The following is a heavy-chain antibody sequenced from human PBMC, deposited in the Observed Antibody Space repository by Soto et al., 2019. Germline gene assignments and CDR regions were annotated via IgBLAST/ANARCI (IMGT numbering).Heavy chain of an antibody. CDR1: GFTFSSYT. CDR3: ARDLEYSSGLHGY. V-gene: IGHV3-23*01. Sequence: PGGSLRLSCAASGFTFSSYTMSWVRQAPGKGLEWVSAISNSGDYTYYTDSVKGRFTISRDNSKNTLYLQMNSLRAADTAVYYCARDLEYSSGLHGYWGQGTLVTVSS. D-gene: IGHD6-19*01. J-gene: IGHJ4*02. CDR2: ISNSGDYT.